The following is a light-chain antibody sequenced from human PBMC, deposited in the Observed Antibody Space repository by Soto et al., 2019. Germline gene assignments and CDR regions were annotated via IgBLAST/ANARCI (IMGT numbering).Light chain of an antibody. CDR2: DAS. J-gene: IGKJ1*01. Sequence: IQMTQYPSTLSASGEGRVTVSCRASQTIGSWLAWYQQKPGRAPKLLIFDASSLESGVPSRFSGNGSGTEFTLTISCLHPDDFASYYCQQYNSYSGMFGQGTKVDIK. V-gene: IGKV1-5*01. CDR3: QQYNSYSGM. CDR1: QTIGSW.